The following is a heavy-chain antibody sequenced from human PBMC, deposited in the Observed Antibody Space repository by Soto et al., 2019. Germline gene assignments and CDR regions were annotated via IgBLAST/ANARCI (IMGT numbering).Heavy chain of an antibody. CDR2: ISHSGST. CDR1: GGSFSDYY. J-gene: IGHJ1*01. Sequence: QVQLQQWGAGLLKPSETLSLTCGVYGGSFSDYYWSWIRQPPGKGLEWIGEISHSGSTNYNPSLKSPLTISVDTSKNPSSLKLGSVTAADTAVYYCAIRYSSSSKYFHHWGQGTLVTVSS. CDR3: AIRYSSSSKYFHH. V-gene: IGHV4-34*01. D-gene: IGHD6-13*01.